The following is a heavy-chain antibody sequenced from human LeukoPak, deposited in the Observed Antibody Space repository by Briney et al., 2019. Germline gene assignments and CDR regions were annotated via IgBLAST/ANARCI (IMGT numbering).Heavy chain of an antibody. V-gene: IGHV3-49*04. D-gene: IGHD5-12*01. CDR3: TRGFVARIHSFDY. CDR2: IRSKAYGGTT. Sequence: GGSLRLPRTASGFTFGDYAMSWVRQAPGKGLEGVGFIRSKAYGGTTEYAASVKGRFTISRDDSKSIAYLQMDSLKTEDTVVYYCTRGFVARIHSFDYWSQGTLVTVSS. CDR1: GFTFGDYA. J-gene: IGHJ4*02.